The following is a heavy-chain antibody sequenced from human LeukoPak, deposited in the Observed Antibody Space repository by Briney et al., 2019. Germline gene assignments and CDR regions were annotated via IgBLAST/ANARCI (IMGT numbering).Heavy chain of an antibody. D-gene: IGHD2-8*01. Sequence: GSLRLSCAASGFTFSNYTMNWVRQAPGKGLEWVSSISSSSSYIYYADSVKGRFTISRDNAKNSLYLQMNSLRAEDTAVYYCARGTRGVSFDYWGQGTLVTVSS. V-gene: IGHV3-21*01. CDR2: ISSSSSYI. CDR3: ARGTRGVSFDY. CDR1: GFTFSNYT. J-gene: IGHJ4*02.